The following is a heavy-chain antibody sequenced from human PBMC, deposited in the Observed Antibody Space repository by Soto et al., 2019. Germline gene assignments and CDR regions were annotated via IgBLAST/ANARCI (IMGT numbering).Heavy chain of an antibody. Sequence: SETLSLTCTVSGGSISSSSYYWGWIRRPPGKGLEWIGSIYYSGSTYYNPSLKSRVTISVDTSKNQFSLKLSSVTAADTAVYYCARRVRTILPGDMDVWGQGTTVTVSS. J-gene: IGHJ6*02. D-gene: IGHD3-3*01. CDR3: ARRVRTILPGDMDV. CDR2: IYYSGST. V-gene: IGHV4-39*01. CDR1: GGSISSSSYY.